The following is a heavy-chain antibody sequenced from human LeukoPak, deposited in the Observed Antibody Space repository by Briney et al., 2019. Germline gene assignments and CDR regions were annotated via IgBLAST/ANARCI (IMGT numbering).Heavy chain of an antibody. CDR1: GFTFSSYS. V-gene: IGHV3-21*01. Sequence: GGSLRLSCAASGFTFSSYSMNWVRQAPGKGLEWVSSISSSSSYIYYADSVKGRFTISRDNAKNSLYLQMNSLRAEDTAVYCCAREGGLLQLTNYYYGMDVWGQGTTVTVSS. D-gene: IGHD1-1*01. CDR3: AREGGLLQLTNYYYGMDV. J-gene: IGHJ6*02. CDR2: ISSSSSYI.